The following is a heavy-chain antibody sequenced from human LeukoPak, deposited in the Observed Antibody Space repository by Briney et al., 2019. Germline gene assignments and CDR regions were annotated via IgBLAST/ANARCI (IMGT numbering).Heavy chain of an antibody. CDR3: ARSSHRLYDYVWGSYESKDH. D-gene: IGHD3-16*01. V-gene: IGHV1-18*01. CDR2: ISSYNGNT. Sequence: ASVKVSCKASGYTFTNYGISWVRQAPGQGLEWMGWISSYNGNTHYAQKLQGRVTMTTDTSTSTAYMELRSLRSDDTAMYYCARSSHRLYDYVWGSYESKDHWGQGTLVTVSS. J-gene: IGHJ4*02. CDR1: GYTFTNYG.